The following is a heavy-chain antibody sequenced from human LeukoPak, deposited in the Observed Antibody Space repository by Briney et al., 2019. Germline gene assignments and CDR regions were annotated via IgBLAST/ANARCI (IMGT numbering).Heavy chain of an antibody. V-gene: IGHV3-30-3*01. CDR2: IPYDGSNK. Sequence: SGGSVRLSCAASGFTFSSYAMHWVRQAPGKGLEWVAVIPYDGSNKYYADSVKGRFTISRDNSKNTLYLQMNSLRAEDTAVYYCARDSSSGLDYWGQGTLVTVSS. J-gene: IGHJ4*02. CDR3: ARDSSSGLDY. D-gene: IGHD6-13*01. CDR1: GFTFSSYA.